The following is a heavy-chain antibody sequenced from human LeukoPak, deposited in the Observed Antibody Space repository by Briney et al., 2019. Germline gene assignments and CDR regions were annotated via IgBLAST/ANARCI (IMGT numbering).Heavy chain of an antibody. CDR3: ARGSGRYGSDY. CDR1: GGSFSGYY. J-gene: IGHJ4*02. D-gene: IGHD3-10*01. CDR2: INHSGST. V-gene: IGHV4-34*01. Sequence: SETLSLACAVYGGSFSGYYWSWIRQPPGKGLEWIGEINHSGSTNYNPSLKSQVTISVDTSKNQFSLKLSSVTAADTAVYYCARGSGRYGSDYWGQGTLVTVSS.